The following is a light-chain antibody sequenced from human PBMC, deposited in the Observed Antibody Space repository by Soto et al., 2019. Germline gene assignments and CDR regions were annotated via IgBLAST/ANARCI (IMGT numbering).Light chain of an antibody. CDR3: QQSYSSPWT. V-gene: IGKV1-39*01. J-gene: IGKJ1*01. CDR2: AAS. CDR1: QNIRNY. Sequence: DIQMTQSPSSLSVTVRDSVTITCRASQNIRNYLNWYQQKPGRAPKILIYAASSLQSGVPSRFSGGGSGTDFTLTITSLQPEDFATYYCQQSYSSPWTFGQGTKVDIK.